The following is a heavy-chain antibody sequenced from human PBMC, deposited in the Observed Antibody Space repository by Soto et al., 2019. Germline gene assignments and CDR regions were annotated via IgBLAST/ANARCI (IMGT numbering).Heavy chain of an antibody. CDR1: GYTFTSYD. CDR2: MNPNSGNT. J-gene: IGHJ3*02. Sequence: RASVKVSCKASGYTFTSYDINWVRQATGQGLEWMGWMNPNSGNTGYAQKFQGRVTMTRNTSISTAYMELSSLRSEDTAVYYCARGKGYYDSSGYTGPDAFDIWGQGTMVTVSS. D-gene: IGHD3-22*01. CDR3: ARGKGYYDSSGYTGPDAFDI. V-gene: IGHV1-8*01.